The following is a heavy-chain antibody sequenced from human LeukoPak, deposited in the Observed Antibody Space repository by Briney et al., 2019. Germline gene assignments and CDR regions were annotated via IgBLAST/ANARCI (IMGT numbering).Heavy chain of an antibody. J-gene: IGHJ4*02. D-gene: IGHD3-22*01. CDR2: MNPNSGNT. V-gene: IGHV1-8*01. CDR1: GYTFTSYD. Sequence: GASVKVSCKASGYTFTSYDINWVRQATGQGLEWMGWMNPNSGNTGYAQRFQGRVTMTRNTSISTAYMELSSLRSEDTAVYYCARGPGYYYDSSGYYDYWGQGTLVTVSS. CDR3: ARGPGYYYDSSGYYDY.